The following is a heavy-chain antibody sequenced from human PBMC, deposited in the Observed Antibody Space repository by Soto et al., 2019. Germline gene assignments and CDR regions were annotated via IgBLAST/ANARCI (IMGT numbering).Heavy chain of an antibody. CDR2: TYYRSKWYN. V-gene: IGHV6-1*01. Sequence: SQTLSLTCAISGDSVSSNSAAWNWIRQSPSRGLEWLGRTYYRSKWYNDYAVSVKSRTTINPDTSKNQFSLQLNSVTPEDTAVYYCARGSQQQLGRYYYYGMDVWGQGTTVTVSS. D-gene: IGHD6-13*01. CDR1: GDSVSSNSAA. CDR3: ARGSQQQLGRYYYYGMDV. J-gene: IGHJ6*02.